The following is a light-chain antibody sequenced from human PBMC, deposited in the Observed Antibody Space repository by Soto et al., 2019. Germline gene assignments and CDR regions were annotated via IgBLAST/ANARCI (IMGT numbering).Light chain of an antibody. J-gene: IGKJ4*01. V-gene: IGKV3-15*01. CDR3: QQYNKWPPLT. Sequence: EVVMTQSPATLSLSPGERATLSCRASQSVSSSLAWYQQKPGQVPRLLIYDASTRATGIPARFSGSGSGTEFTLSISSLQSEDFAVYYCQQYNKWPPLTFGGGTKVEIK. CDR2: DAS. CDR1: QSVSSS.